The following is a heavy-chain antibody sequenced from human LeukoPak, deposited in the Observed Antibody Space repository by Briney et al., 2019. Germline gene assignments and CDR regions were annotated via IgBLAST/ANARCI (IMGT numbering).Heavy chain of an antibody. J-gene: IGHJ3*02. D-gene: IGHD1-14*01. CDR3: ARGGPDNAFDI. Sequence: SETLSLTCTVSGPSISRYYWSWIRQPPGRGLEWIGYIYYSGSTNYNPSLKSRVTISVDTSKNQFSLKLSSVTAADTAVYYCARGGPDNAFDIWGQGTMVTVSS. CDR2: IYYSGST. CDR1: GPSISRYY. V-gene: IGHV4-59*01.